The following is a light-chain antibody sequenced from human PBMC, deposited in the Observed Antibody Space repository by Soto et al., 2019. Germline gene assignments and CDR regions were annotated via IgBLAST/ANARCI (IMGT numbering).Light chain of an antibody. CDR2: DVG. J-gene: IGLJ3*02. Sequence: QSALTQPASVSGSPGQSITISCTGSSSDVGDYNYVSWYQQHPGEAPKLMLFDVGNRPSGVSNRFSGSKSGNTASLTISGLQAEDEADYYCSSYTTSSPWVFGGGPKVTVL. V-gene: IGLV2-14*03. CDR1: SSDVGDYNY. CDR3: SSYTTSSPWV.